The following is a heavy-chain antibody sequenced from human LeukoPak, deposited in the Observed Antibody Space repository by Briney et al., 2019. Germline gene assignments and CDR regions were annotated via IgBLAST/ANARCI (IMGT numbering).Heavy chain of an antibody. Sequence: ASVKVPCKASGYTFTSYDINWVRQATGQGLEWMGWMNPNSGNTGYAQKFQGRVTMTRNTSISTAYMELSSLRSEDTAVYYCARGGYCSGGSCYDWFDPWGQGTPVTVSS. J-gene: IGHJ5*02. CDR2: MNPNSGNT. V-gene: IGHV1-8*02. D-gene: IGHD2-15*01. CDR1: GYTFTSYD. CDR3: ARGGYCSGGSCYDWFDP.